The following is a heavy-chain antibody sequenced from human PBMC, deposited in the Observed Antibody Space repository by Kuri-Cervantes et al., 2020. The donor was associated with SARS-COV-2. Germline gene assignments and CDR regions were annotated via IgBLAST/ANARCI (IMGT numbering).Heavy chain of an antibody. J-gene: IGHJ4*02. CDR1: GGSISSYY. CDR3: ARSSGVVIVVVTLNAYFDY. D-gene: IGHD3-22*01. Sequence: GSLRLSCTVSGGSISSYYWSWIRQPAGKGLEWIGRIYTSGSTNYNPSLKSRVTMSVDTSKNQFSLKLSSVTAADTAVYYCARSSGVVIVVVTLNAYFDYWGQGTLVTVSS. CDR2: IYTSGST. V-gene: IGHV4-4*07.